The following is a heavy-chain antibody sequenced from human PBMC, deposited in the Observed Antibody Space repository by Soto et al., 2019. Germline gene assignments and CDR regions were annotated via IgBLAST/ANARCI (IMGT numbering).Heavy chain of an antibody. J-gene: IGHJ6*02. D-gene: IGHD2-2*01. V-gene: IGHV3-30*18. CDR2: ISYDGSNK. Sequence: QVPLVESGGGVVQPGRSLRLSCAASGFTFSSYGMHWVRQAPGKGLGWVAVISYDGSNKYYADSVKRPFTSSRDNSKNTLYLQMNSLRAEDTAVYYCAKVVLGGYCSSTSCRSHYYYYYGMDVWGQGTTVTVSS. CDR3: AKVVLGGYCSSTSCRSHYYYYYGMDV. CDR1: GFTFSSYG.